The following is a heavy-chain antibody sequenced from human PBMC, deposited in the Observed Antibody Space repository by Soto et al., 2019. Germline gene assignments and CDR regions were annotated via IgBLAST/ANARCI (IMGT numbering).Heavy chain of an antibody. J-gene: IGHJ4*02. CDR2: IYYSGST. CDR3: ARVRAGRLDY. CDR1: GGSISSYY. Sequence: SETLSLTCTVSGGSISSYYWSWIRQPPGKGLEWIGYIYYSGSTNYNPSLKSRVTISVDTSKNQFPLKLSSVTAADTAVYYCARVRAGRLDYWGQGTLVTVSS. D-gene: IGHD3-10*01. V-gene: IGHV4-59*01.